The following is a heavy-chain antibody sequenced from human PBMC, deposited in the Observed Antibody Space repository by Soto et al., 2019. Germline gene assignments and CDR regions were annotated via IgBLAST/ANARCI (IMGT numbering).Heavy chain of an antibody. CDR3: ARDHNFGFILYDMDV. CDR2: INPSSGRT. J-gene: IGHJ6*02. D-gene: IGHD2-15*01. Sequence: ASVKVSCKASGYTFTSYSMHWVRQAPGQGLEWMGIINPSSGRTSYAQNFQGRVTMTSDTSTSIVYMEMSSLKSEHTAVYYCARDHNFGFILYDMDVWGQGTTVTVSS. CDR1: GYTFTSYS. V-gene: IGHV1-46*01.